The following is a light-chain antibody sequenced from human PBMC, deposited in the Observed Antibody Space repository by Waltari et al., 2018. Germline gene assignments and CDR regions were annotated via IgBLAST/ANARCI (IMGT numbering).Light chain of an antibody. Sequence: QIHIHSDRNTYWNWFQQRSGQSPRRLIYKVSVRESGVPDRFSVSGSGTDFTLKSSRVEAEDVGGYYCMRTTHSPRTCGQVTKVEI. CDR3: MRTTHSPRT. CDR2: KVS. V-gene: IGKV2-30*02. CDR1: QIHIHSDRNTY. J-gene: IGKJ1*01.